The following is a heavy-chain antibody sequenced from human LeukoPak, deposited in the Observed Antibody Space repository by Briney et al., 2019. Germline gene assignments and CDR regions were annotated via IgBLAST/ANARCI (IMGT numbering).Heavy chain of an antibody. Sequence: GGSLRLSCAASGFTFSSHGMSWVRQAPGKGLEWVSTISGSGDYTYYADSVKGRFTISRDNSKNTLYLQMNSLRAEDTAIYYCAEVTYGSGTYGAFDSWGQGTLVTVSS. J-gene: IGHJ4*02. V-gene: IGHV3-23*01. CDR1: GFTFSSHG. CDR3: AEVTYGSGTYGAFDS. CDR2: ISGSGDYT. D-gene: IGHD3-10*01.